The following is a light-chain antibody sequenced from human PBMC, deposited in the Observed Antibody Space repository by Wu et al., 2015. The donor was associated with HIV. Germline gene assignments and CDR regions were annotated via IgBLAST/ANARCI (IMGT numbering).Light chain of an antibody. V-gene: IGKV3-15*01. CDR3: HQYNNWPRT. Sequence: EVIMTQSPVTLSVSPGERATLSCRASQSISTNLAWYQQTPGRSPRLLIYGASSRATGIPARFSGRGSGTEFILTISNMQSEDFAVYYCHQYNNWPRTFGQGTKVEIK. J-gene: IGKJ1*01. CDR2: GAS. CDR1: QSISTN.